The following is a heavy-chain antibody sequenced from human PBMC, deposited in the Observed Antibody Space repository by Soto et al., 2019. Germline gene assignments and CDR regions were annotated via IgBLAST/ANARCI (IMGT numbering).Heavy chain of an antibody. CDR1: GGSVSSGGYY. CDR3: ARGTVSAGLAGRYYLDY. Sequence: SETLSLTCTVSGGSVSSGGYYWSWIRQPPGKGLEWIGYIYYSGSTNYNPPLKSRVTISVDTSKNQFSLKLSSVTAADTAVYYWARGTVSAGLAGRYYLDYWGQGTRVTVS. V-gene: IGHV4-61*08. D-gene: IGHD3-10*01. CDR2: IYYSGST. J-gene: IGHJ4*02.